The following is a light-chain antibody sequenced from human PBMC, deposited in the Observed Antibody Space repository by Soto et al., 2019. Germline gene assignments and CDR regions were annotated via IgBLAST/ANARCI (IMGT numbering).Light chain of an antibody. Sequence: NFMLTQPHSVSESPGKTVIISCTRSSGAIASNSVQWYQQRPGSAPSTVIYEDNQRPSGVPDRFSGSTDGSSNSASLTISGLLTEDAADYYCQSYDSNTVVFGGGTKLTVL. CDR2: EDN. V-gene: IGLV6-57*04. CDR3: QSYDSNTVV. CDR1: SGAIASNS. J-gene: IGLJ2*01.